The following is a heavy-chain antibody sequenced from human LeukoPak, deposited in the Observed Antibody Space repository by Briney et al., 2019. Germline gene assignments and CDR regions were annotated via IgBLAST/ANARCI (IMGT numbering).Heavy chain of an antibody. J-gene: IGHJ4*02. Sequence: GGSLRLSCVPSGFNFSDSRMTWVRQAPRKRLQWVANVNRDGTEKHFLDSVEGRFTISRDNAKKSLYLQMSSLRPQDAAVYFCVRGDWYFEYWGQGTLVTVSS. CDR2: VNRDGTEK. V-gene: IGHV3-7*04. CDR1: GFNFSDSR. D-gene: IGHD2-21*01. CDR3: VRGDWYFEY.